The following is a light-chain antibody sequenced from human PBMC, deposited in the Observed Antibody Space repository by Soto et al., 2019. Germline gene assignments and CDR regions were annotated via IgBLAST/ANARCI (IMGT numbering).Light chain of an antibody. CDR1: SSNIGAGFD. J-gene: IGLJ2*01. Sequence: QSVLTQPPSVSGAPGQRVTISCTGSSSNIGAGFDVHWYQQLPGTAPKLLIYGNNNRPSGVPDRFSGSKSGTSASLAITGLQAEDEADYYCQSYDSSVIFGGGTKLTV. CDR2: GNN. CDR3: QSYDSSVI. V-gene: IGLV1-40*01.